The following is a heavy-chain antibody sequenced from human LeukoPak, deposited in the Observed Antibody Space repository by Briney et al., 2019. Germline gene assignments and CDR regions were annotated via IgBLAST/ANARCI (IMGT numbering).Heavy chain of an antibody. D-gene: IGHD3-16*01. Sequence: GGSLRLSCAASGFAFSVYWMLWARQVPGKGLVWVSSINTDGSRKMYADSVKGRFTISRDNAKDTLFLQMNSLRDEDTAVYYCVRGYYGLDYWGQGTLVTVSA. CDR2: INTDGSRK. CDR3: VRGYYGLDY. V-gene: IGHV3-74*03. CDR1: GFAFSVYW. J-gene: IGHJ4*02.